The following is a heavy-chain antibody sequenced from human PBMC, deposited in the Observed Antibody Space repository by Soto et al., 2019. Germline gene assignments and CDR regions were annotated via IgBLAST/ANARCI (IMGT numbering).Heavy chain of an antibody. CDR1: GFTFDDYA. J-gene: IGHJ4*02. D-gene: IGHD5-12*01. CDR3: AKDAGATKYYFDY. Sequence: GGSLRLSCAASGFTFDDYAMHWVRQAPGKGLEWVSGISWNSAKIRYADSVKGRFTISRDNAKNSLYLQMNSLRADDTALYYCAKDAGATKYYFDYWRQGTLVTVSS. CDR2: ISWNSAKI. V-gene: IGHV3-9*01.